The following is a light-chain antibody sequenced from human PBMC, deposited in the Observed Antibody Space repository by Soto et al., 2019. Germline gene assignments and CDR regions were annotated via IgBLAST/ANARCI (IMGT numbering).Light chain of an antibody. CDR1: QSISSY. Sequence: EIVLTQSPATLSLSPGERATLSCRASQSISSYLAWYQQKPCQAPRLLIYDASNRATGIPARFSGSGSGTDFPLTISSLEPEDFAVYYCQHRTNWPLTFGGGTKVEIK. CDR3: QHRTNWPLT. J-gene: IGKJ4*01. V-gene: IGKV3-11*01. CDR2: DAS.